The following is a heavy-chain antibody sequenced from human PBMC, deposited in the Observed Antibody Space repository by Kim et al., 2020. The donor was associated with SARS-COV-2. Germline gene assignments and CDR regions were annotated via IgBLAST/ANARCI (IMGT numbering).Heavy chain of an antibody. CDR3: AKVGYSSSWYKGRVEYFQH. Sequence: DRFTISRDNAKNTLYLQMNSLRAEDTAVYYCAKVGYSSSWYKGRVEYFQHWGQGTLVTVSS. V-gene: IGHV3-23*01. D-gene: IGHD6-13*01. J-gene: IGHJ1*01.